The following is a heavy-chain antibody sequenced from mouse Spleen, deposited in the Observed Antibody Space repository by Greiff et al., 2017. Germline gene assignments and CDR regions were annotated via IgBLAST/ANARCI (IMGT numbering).Heavy chain of an antibody. J-gene: IGHJ2*01. Sequence: EVHLVESGGGLVKLGGSLKLSCAASGFTFSSYAMSWVRQTPEKRLEWVATISSGGGNTYYPDSVKGRFTISRDNAKNTLYLQMSSLKSEDTAMYYCARQRTGTGDYWGQGTTLTVSS. CDR3: ARQRTGTGDY. D-gene: IGHD4-1*01. CDR2: ISSGGGNT. V-gene: IGHV5-9-3*01. CDR1: GFTFSSYA.